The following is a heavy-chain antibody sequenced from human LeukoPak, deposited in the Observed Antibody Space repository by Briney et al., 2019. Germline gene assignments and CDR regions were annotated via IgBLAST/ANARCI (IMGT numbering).Heavy chain of an antibody. CDR2: ISGSGGSI. CDR1: GFTFSSYA. Sequence: GGSLRLXCAASGFTFSSYAMSWVRQAPGKGLEWVSAISGSGGSIYYADSVKGRFTISRDNSKNTLYLQMSSLRAEDTAVYYCAKDLALRDIVVVVAATGSPIDYWGQGTLVTVSS. V-gene: IGHV3-23*01. J-gene: IGHJ4*02. CDR3: AKDLALRDIVVVVAATGSPIDY. D-gene: IGHD2-15*01.